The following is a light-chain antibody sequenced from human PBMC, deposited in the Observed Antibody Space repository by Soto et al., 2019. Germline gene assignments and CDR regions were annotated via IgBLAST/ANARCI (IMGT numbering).Light chain of an antibody. CDR2: GAS. Sequence: ENELTQSRGTLSLSPGERATLSCRASQSVSSSYLAWYQQKPGQAPRLLIFGASARATGIPARFSGSGSGTDFTFTISRLEPEDFAVYYCQQYGSSGTFGQGTKVDIK. CDR1: QSVSSSY. CDR3: QQYGSSGT. J-gene: IGKJ1*01. V-gene: IGKV3-20*01.